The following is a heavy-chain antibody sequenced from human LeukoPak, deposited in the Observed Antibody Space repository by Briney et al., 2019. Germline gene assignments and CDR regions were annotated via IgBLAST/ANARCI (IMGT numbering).Heavy chain of an antibody. CDR3: AKDTTTVTSQGDY. V-gene: IGHV3-30*02. CDR1: GFIFSSYG. D-gene: IGHD4-17*01. J-gene: IGHJ4*02. Sequence: PGGSLRLSCAASGFIFSSYGMHWVRQAPGKGLEWVAFIRYDGSGKYYADSVKGRFTISRDNSNNTLYLQMNSLRAEDTAVYYCAKDTTTVTSQGDYWGQGTLVTVSS. CDR2: IRYDGSGK.